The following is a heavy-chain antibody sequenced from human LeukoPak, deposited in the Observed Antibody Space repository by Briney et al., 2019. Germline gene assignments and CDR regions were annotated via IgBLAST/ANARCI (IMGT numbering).Heavy chain of an antibody. D-gene: IGHD2-15*01. Sequence: GGSLRLSCAVSGYIVSSNTMTGVRQSPGKGLEWVSIIFSGGSTYYTDSVKGRFTLSRDNSKNTLYLQMNSLRAEDTAIYYCARRHCSGGSCYLDYWGQGSLVTVSS. CDR3: ARRHCSGGSCYLDY. CDR1: GYIVSSNT. CDR2: IFSGGST. V-gene: IGHV3-53*01. J-gene: IGHJ4*02.